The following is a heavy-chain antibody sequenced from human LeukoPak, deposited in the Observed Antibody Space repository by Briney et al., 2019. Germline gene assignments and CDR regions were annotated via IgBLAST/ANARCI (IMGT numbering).Heavy chain of an antibody. CDR3: ARGRVATIWRKWHSSSSYDAFDI. J-gene: IGHJ3*02. D-gene: IGHD5-12*01. CDR2: IYYSGST. V-gene: IGHV4-59*08. Sequence: SETLSLTCTVSGDSIRNFYWSWIRQSPGKGLEWIGYIYYSGSTNYNPSLKSRVTISVDTSKNQFSLKLSSVTAADTAVYYCARGRVATIWRKWHSSSSYDAFDIWGQGTMVTVSS. CDR1: GDSIRNFY.